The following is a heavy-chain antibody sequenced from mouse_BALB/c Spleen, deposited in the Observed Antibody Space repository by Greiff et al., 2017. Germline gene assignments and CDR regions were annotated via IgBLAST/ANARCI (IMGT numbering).Heavy chain of an antibody. Sequence: QVQLQQPGAELVKPGAPVKLSCKASGYTFTSYWMNWVKQRPGRGLEWIGRIDPSDSETHYNQKFKDKATLTVDKSSSTAYIQLSSLTSEDSAVYYCARGGNYVGYAMDYWGQGTSVTVSS. J-gene: IGHJ4*01. V-gene: IGHV1-69*02. CDR2: IDPSDSET. CDR3: ARGGNYVGYAMDY. CDR1: GYTFTSYW. D-gene: IGHD2-1*01.